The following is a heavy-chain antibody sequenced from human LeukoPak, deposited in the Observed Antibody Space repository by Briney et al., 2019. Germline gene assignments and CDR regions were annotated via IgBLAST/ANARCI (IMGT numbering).Heavy chain of an antibody. CDR1: GGSISSYY. CDR3: ARVLRRYSYWYFDL. D-gene: IGHD1-1*01. CDR2: IYYSGST. Sequence: PSETLSLTCTVSGGSISSYYWSWIRQPPGKGLEWIGYIYYSGSTNYNPSLKSRVTISVDTSKNQFSLKLSSVTAADTAVYYCARVLRRYSYWYFDLWGRGTLVTVSS. V-gene: IGHV4-59*01. J-gene: IGHJ2*01.